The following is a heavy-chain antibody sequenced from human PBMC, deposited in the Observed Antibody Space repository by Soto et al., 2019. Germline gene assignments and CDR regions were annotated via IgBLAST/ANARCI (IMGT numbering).Heavy chain of an antibody. CDR3: ASSPLALRFSVEVDYYGMDV. V-gene: IGHV1-69*13. D-gene: IGHD3-3*01. CDR1: GGTFSSYA. Sequence: ASVKVSCKASGGTFSSYAISWVRQAPGQGLEWMGGIIPIFGTANYAQKFQGRVTITADESTSTAYMELSSLRSEDTAVYYCASSPLALRFSVEVDYYGMDVWGQGTTVTVSS. J-gene: IGHJ6*02. CDR2: IIPIFGTA.